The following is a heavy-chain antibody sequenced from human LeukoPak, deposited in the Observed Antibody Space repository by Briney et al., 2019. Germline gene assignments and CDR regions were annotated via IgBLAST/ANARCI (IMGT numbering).Heavy chain of an antibody. D-gene: IGHD2-2*01. CDR3: ARERRSSTSSDYYYYGMDV. CDR2: ISAYNGNT. V-gene: IGHV1-18*01. CDR1: GYTLTSYG. Sequence: ASVKVSCKASGYTLTSYGISWVRQAPGQGLEWMGWISAYNGNTNYAQKLQGRVTMATATSTSTAYMELRSLRSDCTAVYYCARERRSSTSSDYYYYGMDVWSQGSTVTVSS. J-gene: IGHJ6*02.